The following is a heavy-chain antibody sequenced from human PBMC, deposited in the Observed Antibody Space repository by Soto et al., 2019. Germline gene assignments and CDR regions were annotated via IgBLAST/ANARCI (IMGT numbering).Heavy chain of an antibody. D-gene: IGHD3-10*02. CDR3: ARGLFGDDYVTFDY. V-gene: IGHV4-34*01. Sequence: QVQLQQWGAGLLKPSETLSLTCAVYGGSFSGYYWSWIRQPPGKGLEWIGEINHSGSTDYNPSLKSRVTISVDTSKNQFSLKLRSVTAADTAVYYCARGLFGDDYVTFDYWGHETLVTVSS. J-gene: IGHJ4*01. CDR1: GGSFSGYY. CDR2: INHSGST.